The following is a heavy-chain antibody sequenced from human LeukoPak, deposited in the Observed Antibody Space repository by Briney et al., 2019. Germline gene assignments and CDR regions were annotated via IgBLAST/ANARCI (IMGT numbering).Heavy chain of an antibody. J-gene: IGHJ4*02. Sequence: SETLSLTCAVYGGSFSGYYWSWIRQPPGKGLEWIGEISHSGSSNSNPSLKSRVTMSADMSKNQFSLKLSSMTAADTAVYFCARLAYYLDSSGYYLYYFDNWGQGTLVTVSS. CDR1: GGSFSGYY. D-gene: IGHD3-22*01. CDR2: ISHSGSS. V-gene: IGHV4-34*01. CDR3: ARLAYYLDSSGYYLYYFDN.